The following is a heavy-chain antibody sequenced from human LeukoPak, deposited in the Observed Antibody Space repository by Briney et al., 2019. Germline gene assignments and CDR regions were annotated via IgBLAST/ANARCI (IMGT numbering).Heavy chain of an antibody. CDR2: ITGSGSRA. CDR3: ARCLGPFDY. V-gene: IGHV3-23*01. J-gene: IGHJ4*02. D-gene: IGHD4/OR15-4a*01. Sequence: GGSLRLSCATSQFKFNNYGMTWVRQAPGKGLEWVSSITGSGSRAQYADSVQGRFTISRDNAKNSLYLQMDSLRAEDTAVYYCARCLGPFDYWGQGALVTVSS. CDR1: QFKFNNYG.